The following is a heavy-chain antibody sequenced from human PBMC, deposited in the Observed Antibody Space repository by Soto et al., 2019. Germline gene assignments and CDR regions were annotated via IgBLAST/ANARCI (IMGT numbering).Heavy chain of an antibody. J-gene: IGHJ5*01. CDR1: GDTSTSYC. CDR2: IHNSGTS. CDR3: ARDFYDSVGYTWFDS. D-gene: IGHD3-22*01. V-gene: IGHV4-59*01. Sequence: SETLSLTCTVSGDTSTSYCWGWIRQAPGKGLEWIGHIHNSGTSTHNPSLNGRVTISIDMSKKQFSLKLTSLTSADTAVYYCARDFYDSVGYTWFDSWSQGTLVTVSS.